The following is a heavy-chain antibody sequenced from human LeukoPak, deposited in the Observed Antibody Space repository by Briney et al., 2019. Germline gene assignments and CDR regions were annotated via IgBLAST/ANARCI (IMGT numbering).Heavy chain of an antibody. J-gene: IGHJ4*02. V-gene: IGHV1-69*13. D-gene: IGHD3-22*01. Sequence: SVKVSCKASGGTFSSYAISWVRQAPGQGLEWMGGIIPIFGTANYAQKFQGRVTITADESTSTAYMELSSLRSEDTAVYYCARGRLYYDSSGYYFDYWGQGTLVTVSS. CDR3: ARGRLYYDSSGYYFDY. CDR1: GGTFSSYA. CDR2: IIPIFGTA.